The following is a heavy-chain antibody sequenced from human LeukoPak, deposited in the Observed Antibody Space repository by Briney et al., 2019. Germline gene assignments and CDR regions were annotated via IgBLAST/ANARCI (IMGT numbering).Heavy chain of an antibody. CDR1: GGSISSGSYY. CDR2: IYTSGST. CDR3: ARVSGIAVAGTYYYYYMDV. J-gene: IGHJ6*03. D-gene: IGHD6-19*01. Sequence: SQTLSLTCTVSGGSISSGSYYWSWIRQPAGTGLEWIGRIYTSGSTNYNPSLKSRVTISVDTSKNQFSLKLSSVTAADTAVYYCARVSGIAVAGTYYYYYMDVWGKGTTVTISS. V-gene: IGHV4-61*02.